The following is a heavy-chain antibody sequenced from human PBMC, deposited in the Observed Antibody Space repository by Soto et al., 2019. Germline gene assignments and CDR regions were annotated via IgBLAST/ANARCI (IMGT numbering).Heavy chain of an antibody. CDR1: GGTFSSYA. V-gene: IGHV1-69*12. CDR2: IIPIFGTA. D-gene: IGHD6-19*01. CDR3: ASRGDGAAVAGRYFGMDV. J-gene: IGHJ6*02. Sequence: QVQLVQSGAEVKKPGSSVKVSCKASGGTFSSYAISWVRQAPGQGLEWMGGIIPIFGTANYAQKFQGRVTITADESTSTAYMELRSLTSEHTAVYYCASRGDGAAVAGRYFGMDVWRQGTTVTVSS.